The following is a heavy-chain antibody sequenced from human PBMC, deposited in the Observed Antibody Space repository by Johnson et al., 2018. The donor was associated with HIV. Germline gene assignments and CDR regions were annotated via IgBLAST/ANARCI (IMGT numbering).Heavy chain of an antibody. D-gene: IGHD2/OR15-2a*01. CDR3: AKDKFLKGIIGNAFDI. J-gene: IGHJ3*02. CDR1: GFMFSSFA. Sequence: QVQLVESGGGVVEPGRSLRLSCAASGFMFSSFAMHWVRQAPGKGLEWVAVISYDGSNKYYVDSVKGRFTISRDNSKNTLYLQMNSLRAEDASGYHCAKDKFLKGIIGNAFDIWGQGTMVTVSS. CDR2: ISYDGSNK. V-gene: IGHV3-30*18.